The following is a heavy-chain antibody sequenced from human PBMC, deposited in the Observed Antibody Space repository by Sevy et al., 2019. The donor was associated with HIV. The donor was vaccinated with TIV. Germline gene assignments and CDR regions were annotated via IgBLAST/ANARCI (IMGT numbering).Heavy chain of an antibody. J-gene: IGHJ5*02. CDR2: IYYSGSS. Sequence: SETLSLTCTVSGGSISSSSYYWGWIRQPPGKGLEWIGSIYYSGSSYYNPSLKSRVTISVDTSKNQFSLKLSSVTAADTAVHYCARGHDYYDSSGYSGVDPWGQGTLVTVSS. CDR3: ARGHDYYDSSGYSGVDP. CDR1: GGSISSSSYY. V-gene: IGHV4-39*01. D-gene: IGHD3-22*01.